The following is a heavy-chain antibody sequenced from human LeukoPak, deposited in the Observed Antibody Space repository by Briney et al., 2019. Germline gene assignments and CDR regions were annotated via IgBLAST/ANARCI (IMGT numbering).Heavy chain of an antibody. CDR1: GFTFNTLG. CDR3: SRDAF. V-gene: IGHV3-21*01. J-gene: IGHJ3*01. CDR2: ISSSSSYI. Sequence: GGSLRLSCAVSGFTFNTLGMNWVRQAPGKGLEWVSSISSSSSYIYYADSVKGRFTISRDNAKNSLYLQMNSLRAEDTAVYYCSRDAFWGQGTMVTVSS.